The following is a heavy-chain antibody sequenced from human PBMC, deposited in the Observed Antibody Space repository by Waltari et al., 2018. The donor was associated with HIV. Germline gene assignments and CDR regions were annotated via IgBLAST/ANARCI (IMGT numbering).Heavy chain of an antibody. J-gene: IGHJ4*02. CDR1: GFPFSNAW. Sequence: EVQLVESGGGLVKPGGSLRLSCAASGFPFSNAWMSWVRQAPGKGLECVGRMKSKTDGGTTDYAARVKGRFTISRDDSKNTLYLQMNSLKTEDTAVYYCTTERDYWGQGTLVTVSS. V-gene: IGHV3-15*01. CDR3: TTERDY. CDR2: MKSKTDGGTT.